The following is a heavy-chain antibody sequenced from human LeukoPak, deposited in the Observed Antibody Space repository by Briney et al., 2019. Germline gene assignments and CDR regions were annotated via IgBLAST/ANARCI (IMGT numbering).Heavy chain of an antibody. CDR2: IAPNSGGT. CDR3: ARDLGTGFVNFDY. Sequence: ASVKVSCKASGYTFTGYYFHWVRQAPGQGLEWMGWIAPNSGGTHYAQKFQGRATMTRDTSISTVYMELSRLRSDDTAVYYCARDLGTGFVNFDYWGQGTLVTVSS. D-gene: IGHD2-8*02. J-gene: IGHJ4*02. CDR1: GYTFTGYY. V-gene: IGHV1-2*02.